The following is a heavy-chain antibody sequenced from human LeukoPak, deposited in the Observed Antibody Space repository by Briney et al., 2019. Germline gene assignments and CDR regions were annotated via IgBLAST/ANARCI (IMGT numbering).Heavy chain of an antibody. CDR1: GFTFTSSA. V-gene: IGHV1-58*02. CDR3: AAAFSYGGNPFDY. D-gene: IGHD4-23*01. Sequence: GASVKVSCKASGFTFTSSAMQWVRQARGQRLEWIGWIVVGSGNTNYAQKFQERVTITRDMSTSTAYMELSSLRSEDTAVYYCAAAFSYGGNPFDYRGQGTLVTVSS. J-gene: IGHJ4*02. CDR2: IVVGSGNT.